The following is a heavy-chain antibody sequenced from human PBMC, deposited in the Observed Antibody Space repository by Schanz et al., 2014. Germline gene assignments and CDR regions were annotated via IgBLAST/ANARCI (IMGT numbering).Heavy chain of an antibody. Sequence: QVQLVQSGAEVKKPGASVKVSCEASGYTFTSYYIHWFRQAPGQGLEWMGLINPSVGNTNYAQKFRGGVTMTRDTATSTVDMELSSLRSEDTAVYFCARGPSTGAFDIWGQGTMVTVSS. CDR3: ARGPSTGAFDI. V-gene: IGHV1-46*03. CDR2: INPSVGNT. CDR1: GYTFTSYY. J-gene: IGHJ3*02.